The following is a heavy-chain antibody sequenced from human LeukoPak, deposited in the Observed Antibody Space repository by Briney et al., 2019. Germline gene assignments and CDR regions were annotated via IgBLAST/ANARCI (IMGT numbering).Heavy chain of an antibody. CDR1: GFTFSSYG. CDR3: AKDITMVRGVIPDAFDI. Sequence: GGSLRLSCAASGFTFSSYGMHWVRQAPGKGLEWVAVTSYDGSNKYYADSVKGRFTISRDNSKNTLYLQMNSLRAEDTAVYYCAKDITMVRGVIPDAFDIWGQGTMVTVSS. J-gene: IGHJ3*02. D-gene: IGHD3-10*01. V-gene: IGHV3-30*18. CDR2: TSYDGSNK.